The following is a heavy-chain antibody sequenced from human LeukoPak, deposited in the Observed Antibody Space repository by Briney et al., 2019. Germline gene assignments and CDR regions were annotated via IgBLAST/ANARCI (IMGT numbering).Heavy chain of an antibody. D-gene: IGHD3-16*01. J-gene: IGHJ3*02. Sequence: ASVKVSCKASGYTLTDYYMHWVRQAPGQGLEWMGWINPNSGGTNYAQKFQGRVTMTRDTSTSTAYMELSSLRSDDTAVYYCARDFTAKAFDIWGQGTMVNVSP. V-gene: IGHV1-2*02. CDR2: INPNSGGT. CDR1: GYTLTDYY. CDR3: ARDFTAKAFDI.